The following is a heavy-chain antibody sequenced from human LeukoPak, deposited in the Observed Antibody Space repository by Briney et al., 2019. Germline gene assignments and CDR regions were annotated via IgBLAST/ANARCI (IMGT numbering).Heavy chain of an antibody. D-gene: IGHD3-3*01. CDR1: GFTFSSYA. J-gene: IGHJ4*02. CDR2: ISGTGGST. V-gene: IGHV3-23*01. Sequence: PGGSLRLSCVASGFTFSSYAMSWVRQAPGKGLEWVSAISGTGGSTYYADSVRGRFTLSRDNSKNTLYLQMNSLRAEDTAVYYCARHPGYDFWSGYYWYFDYWGQGTLVTVSS. CDR3: ARHPGYDFWSGYYWYFDY.